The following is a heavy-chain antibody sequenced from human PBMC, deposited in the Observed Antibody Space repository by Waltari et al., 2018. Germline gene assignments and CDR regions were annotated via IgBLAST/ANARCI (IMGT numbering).Heavy chain of an antibody. D-gene: IGHD3-10*01. V-gene: IGHV4-59*01. CDR3: ARDTIRGFGELEAYYYGMDV. J-gene: IGHJ6*02. CDR1: GGPISSYY. Sequence: QVQLQESGPGLVKPSEPLSPTSTVSGGPISSYYWSCIRPSSGTGLEWIGYSYYSGGTNYNPSLKSRVTISVDTSKNQFSLKLSSVTAADTAVYYCARDTIRGFGELEAYYYGMDVWGQGTTVTVSS. CDR2: SYYSGGT.